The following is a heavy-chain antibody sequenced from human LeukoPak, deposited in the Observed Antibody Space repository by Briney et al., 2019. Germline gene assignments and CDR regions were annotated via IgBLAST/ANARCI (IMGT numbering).Heavy chain of an antibody. D-gene: IGHD6-19*01. V-gene: IGHV3-23*01. CDR1: GFTFSSYA. Sequence: SGGSLRLSCAASGFTFSSYAMSWVRQAPGKGLEWVSAISGSGGSTYYADSVKGRFTISRDNSKNTLYLQMNSLRAEDTAVYYCAKAQCQWLAITPFDYWGQGTLVTVSS. CDR3: AKAQCQWLAITPFDY. CDR2: ISGSGGST. J-gene: IGHJ4*02.